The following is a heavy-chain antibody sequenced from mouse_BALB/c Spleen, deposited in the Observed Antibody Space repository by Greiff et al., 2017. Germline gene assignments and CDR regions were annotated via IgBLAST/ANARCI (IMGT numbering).Heavy chain of an antibody. CDR1: GYTFTSYW. V-gene: IGHV1-87*01. D-gene: IGHD1-1*01. Sequence: QVQLQQSGAELARPGASVKLSCKASGYTFTSYWMQWVKQRPGQGLEWIGAIYPGDGDTRYTQKFKGKATLTADKSSSTAYMQLSSLASEDSAVYYCAREDYYGSSYWGQGTSVTVSS. CDR2: IYPGDGDT. J-gene: IGHJ4*01. CDR3: AREDYYGSSY.